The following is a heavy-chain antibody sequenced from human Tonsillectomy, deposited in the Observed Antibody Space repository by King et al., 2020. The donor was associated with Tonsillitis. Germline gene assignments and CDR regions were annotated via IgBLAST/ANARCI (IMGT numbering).Heavy chain of an antibody. J-gene: IGHJ6*02. CDR2: ISGSGGST. CDR1: GFTFSSYA. V-gene: IGHV3-23*04. Sequence: VQLVESGGGLVQPGGSLRLSCTASGFTFSSYAMSWVRQAPGKGLEWVAAISGSGGSTYYADSVKGRFTISRDNSKNTLSLQMNSLRAEDTAVYYCAKDWYYDSRGSYHYGMDVWGHGTTVTVSS. D-gene: IGHD3-22*01. CDR3: AKDWYYDSRGSYHYGMDV.